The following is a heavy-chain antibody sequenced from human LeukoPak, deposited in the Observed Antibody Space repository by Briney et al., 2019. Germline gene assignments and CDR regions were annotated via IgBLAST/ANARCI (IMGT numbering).Heavy chain of an antibody. Sequence: SETLSLTCTVSGDSISSGAYYWSWIRQPPGKGLEWIGYIYYSGSTYYNPSLKSRVTISVDTSKNQFSLKLSSVTAADTAVYYCARDVSGYDSGTYNWFDPWGQGTLVTASS. CDR2: IYYSGST. CDR3: ARDVSGYDSGTYNWFDP. J-gene: IGHJ5*02. V-gene: IGHV4-30-4*01. D-gene: IGHD5-12*01. CDR1: GDSISSGAYY.